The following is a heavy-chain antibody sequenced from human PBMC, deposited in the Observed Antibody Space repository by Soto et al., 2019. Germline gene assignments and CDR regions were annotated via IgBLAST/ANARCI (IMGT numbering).Heavy chain of an antibody. J-gene: IGHJ6*01. CDR3: AKDFTGAYYYYGMDV. V-gene: IGHV3-30*18. D-gene: IGHD3-9*01. Sequence: QVQLVESGGGVVQPGRSLRLSCAASGFTFSSYGMHWVRQAPGKGLEWVAVISYDGSNKYYADSVKGRFTISRDNSKNTLYLQMNSLRAEDTAVYYCAKDFTGAYYYYGMDVW. CDR1: GFTFSSYG. CDR2: ISYDGSNK.